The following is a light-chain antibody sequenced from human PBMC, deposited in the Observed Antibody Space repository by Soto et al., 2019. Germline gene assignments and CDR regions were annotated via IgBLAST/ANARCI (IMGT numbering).Light chain of an antibody. J-gene: IGKJ3*01. CDR1: QSVSRSY. CDR2: GTG. Sequence: EIVLTQSPGTLSLSPGQRATLSCRASQSVSRSYLAWYQHKRGQAPRLLMFGTGSRATGIPDRFSGTGSGTDFTLIISSLQPEDVAVYYCHQYYGTPPTFGPGTKVDIK. V-gene: IGKV3-20*01. CDR3: HQYYGTPPT.